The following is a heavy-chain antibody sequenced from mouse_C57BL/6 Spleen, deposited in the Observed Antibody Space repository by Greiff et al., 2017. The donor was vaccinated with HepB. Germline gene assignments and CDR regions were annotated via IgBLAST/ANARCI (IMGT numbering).Heavy chain of an antibody. CDR3: TTLGTTVVATVYYAMDY. CDR1: GFNIKDYY. Sequence: VQLQQSGAELVRPGASVKLSCTASGFNIKDYYMHWVKQRPEQGLEWIGRIDPEDGDTEYAPKFQGKATMTADTSSNTAYLQLSSLTSEDTAVYYCTTLGTTVVATVYYAMDYWGQGTSVTVSS. D-gene: IGHD1-1*01. V-gene: IGHV14-1*01. CDR2: IDPEDGDT. J-gene: IGHJ4*01.